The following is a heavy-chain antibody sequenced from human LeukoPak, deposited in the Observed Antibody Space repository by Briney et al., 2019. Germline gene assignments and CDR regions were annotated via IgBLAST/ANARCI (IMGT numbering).Heavy chain of an antibody. CDR2: ISYDGSNK. Sequence: GGSLRLSCAASGFTFSSYGMHWVRQAPGKGLEWVAVISYDGSNKYYADSVKGRFTISRDNSKNTLYLQMNSLRAEDTAVYYCAKGGIYGDYGDYWGQGTLVTVSS. CDR3: AKGGIYGDYGDY. V-gene: IGHV3-30*18. CDR1: GFTFSSYG. D-gene: IGHD4-17*01. J-gene: IGHJ4*02.